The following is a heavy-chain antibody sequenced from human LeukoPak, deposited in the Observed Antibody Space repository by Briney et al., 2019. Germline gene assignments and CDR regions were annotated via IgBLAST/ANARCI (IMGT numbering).Heavy chain of an antibody. Sequence: ASVKVSCKASGYTFTSYGISWVRQAPGQGLEWMGWISAYNGNTNYAQKLQGRVTMTTDTSTSTAYMELRSLRSDDTAVYYCAISIAVAGGYYFDYWGQGTLVTVSS. J-gene: IGHJ4*02. CDR1: GYTFTSYG. CDR2: ISAYNGNT. D-gene: IGHD6-19*01. V-gene: IGHV1-18*01. CDR3: AISIAVAGGYYFDY.